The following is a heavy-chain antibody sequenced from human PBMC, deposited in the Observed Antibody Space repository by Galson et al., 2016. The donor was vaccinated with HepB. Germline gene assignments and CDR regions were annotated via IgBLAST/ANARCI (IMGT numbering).Heavy chain of an antibody. CDR1: GFTFSHYT. D-gene: IGHD3-3*01. J-gene: IGHJ4*02. V-gene: IGHV3-21*01. Sequence: SLRLSCAASGFTFSHYTMNWVRQPPGKGLEWVSSISISSNFIHYADSVKGRFIISRDNAKNSLFLQMSSLRAEDTAIYYCAKDSILDDWGQGILVTVSS. CDR3: AKDSILDD. CDR2: ISISSNFI.